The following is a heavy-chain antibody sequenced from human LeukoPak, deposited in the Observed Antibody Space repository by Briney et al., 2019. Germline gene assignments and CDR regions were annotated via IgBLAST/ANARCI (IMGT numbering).Heavy chain of an antibody. D-gene: IGHD6-13*01. CDR2: ITSSSSEI. J-gene: IGHJ4*02. V-gene: IGHV3-21*01. CDR3: ARVYSSSWHFDY. Sequence: PGGSLRLSCGASGFTFRKYSMNWVRQAPGKGLEWVSSITSSSSEIHYADSVKGRFTISGDNTKNSLYLQMNSLRAEDTAVYYCARVYSSSWHFDYWGQGILVTVSS. CDR1: GFTFRKYS.